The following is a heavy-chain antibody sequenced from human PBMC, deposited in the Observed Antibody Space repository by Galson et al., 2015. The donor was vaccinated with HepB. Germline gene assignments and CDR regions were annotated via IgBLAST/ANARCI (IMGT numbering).Heavy chain of an antibody. V-gene: IGHV3-53*04. Sequence: SLRLSCAASGFTVSSNYMSWVRQAPGKGLEWVSVIYSGGSTYYADSVKGRFTISRHNSKNTLYLQMNSLRAEDTAVYYCAGLLGYCSGGSCYTEDYYYYYGMDVWGQGTTVTVSS. J-gene: IGHJ6*02. D-gene: IGHD2-15*01. CDR2: IYSGGST. CDR1: GFTVSSNY. CDR3: AGLLGYCSGGSCYTEDYYYYYGMDV.